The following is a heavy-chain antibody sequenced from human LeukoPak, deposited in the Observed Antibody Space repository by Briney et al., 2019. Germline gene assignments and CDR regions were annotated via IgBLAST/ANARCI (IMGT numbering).Heavy chain of an antibody. V-gene: IGHV4-59*01. Sequence: KPSETLSLTCTVSGGSISSYYWSWIRQPPGKGLEWIGYIYYSGSTNYNPSLKSRVTISVDTSKNQFSLKLSSVTAADTAVYYCARDYRGYSYGKITNYYGSGSYYYYYYYYYMDVWGKGTTVTVSS. J-gene: IGHJ6*03. CDR2: IYYSGST. CDR1: GGSISSYY. D-gene: IGHD3-10*01. CDR3: ARDYRGYSYGKITNYYGSGSYYYYYYYYYMDV.